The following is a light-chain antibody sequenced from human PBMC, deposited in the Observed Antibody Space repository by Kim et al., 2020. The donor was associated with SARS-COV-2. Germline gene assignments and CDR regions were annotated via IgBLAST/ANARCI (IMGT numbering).Light chain of an antibody. V-gene: IGLV2-14*04. CDR3: SSYTSSSTGHV. Sequence: QSITISCTGTSSDVGGYNYVSWYQQHPGKAPKLMIYDVSKRPSGVSNRFSGSKSGNTASLTISGLQAEDEADYYCSSYTSSSTGHVFGTGTKVTVL. CDR2: DVS. J-gene: IGLJ1*01. CDR1: SSDVGGYNY.